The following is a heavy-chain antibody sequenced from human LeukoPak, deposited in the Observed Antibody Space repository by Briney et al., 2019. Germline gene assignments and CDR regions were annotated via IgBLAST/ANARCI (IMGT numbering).Heavy chain of an antibody. CDR3: ARGYYYGSGSYYLGY. CDR1: GGSISSYY. J-gene: IGHJ4*02. D-gene: IGHD3-10*01. CDR2: IYYSGST. V-gene: IGHV4-59*01. Sequence: KPSETLSLTCTVSGGSISSYYWSWIRQPPGKGLEWIGYIYYSGSTNYNPSLKSRVTISVDTSKNQFSLKLSSVTAADTAVYYCARGYYYGSGSYYLGYWGQGTLVTVSS.